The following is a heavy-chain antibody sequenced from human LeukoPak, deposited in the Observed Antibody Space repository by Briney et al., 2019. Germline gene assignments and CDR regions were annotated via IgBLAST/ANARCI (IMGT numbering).Heavy chain of an antibody. J-gene: IGHJ4*02. CDR3: AKAPWYYYDSSGFFDY. CDR2: IYSGGIT. D-gene: IGHD3-22*01. Sequence: GGSLRLSCAVSGFIASSYYMSWVRQAPGKGLEWVSVIYSGGITYYADSVKGRFTISRDNSKNTLYLQMNSLRAEDTAVYYCAKAPWYYYDSSGFFDYWGQGTLVTVSS. V-gene: IGHV3-53*01. CDR1: GFIASSYY.